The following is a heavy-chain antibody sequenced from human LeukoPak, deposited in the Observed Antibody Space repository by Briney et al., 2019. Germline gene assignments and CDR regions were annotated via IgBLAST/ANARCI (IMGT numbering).Heavy chain of an antibody. CDR1: GYTFTGYY. CDR3: AGGYGYGTWWFDP. CDR2: ISPNSGGT. D-gene: IGHD5-18*01. J-gene: IGHJ5*02. Sequence: ASVKVSCKASGYTFTGYYMHWVRQAPGQGLEWMGRISPNSGGTNYAQKFQGRVTMTRDTSISTAYMELSSLRSDDTAVYYCAGGYGYGTWWFDPWGQGTLVTVSS. V-gene: IGHV1-2*06.